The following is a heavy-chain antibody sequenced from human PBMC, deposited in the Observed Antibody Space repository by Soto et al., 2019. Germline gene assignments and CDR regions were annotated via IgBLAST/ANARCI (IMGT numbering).Heavy chain of an antibody. Sequence: QVQLVQSGAEVKKPGSSVKVSCKASGGTFSSYAISWVRQAPGQGLEWMGGIIPIFGTANYAQKFQGRVTIPADEXXSXAXTELSSLRSEDTAVYYCARPSGRGYCSGGSCYQFDYWGQGTLVTVSS. CDR3: ARPSGRGYCSGGSCYQFDY. CDR2: IIPIFGTA. V-gene: IGHV1-69*12. CDR1: GGTFSSYA. J-gene: IGHJ4*02. D-gene: IGHD2-15*01.